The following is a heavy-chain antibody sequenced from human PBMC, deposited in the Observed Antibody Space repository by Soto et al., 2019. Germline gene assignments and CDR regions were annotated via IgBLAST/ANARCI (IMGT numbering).Heavy chain of an antibody. D-gene: IGHD3-22*01. CDR2: ISSSGSTI. CDR3: ARDTGDSSGYYYYYYYGMDV. Sequence: PGGSLRLSCAASGFTFSSYEMNWVRQAPGKGLEWVSYISSSGSTIYYADSVKGRFTISRDNAKNSPYLQMNSLRAEDTAVYYCARDTGDSSGYYYYYYYGMDVWGQGTTVTVSS. J-gene: IGHJ6*02. CDR1: GFTFSSYE. V-gene: IGHV3-48*03.